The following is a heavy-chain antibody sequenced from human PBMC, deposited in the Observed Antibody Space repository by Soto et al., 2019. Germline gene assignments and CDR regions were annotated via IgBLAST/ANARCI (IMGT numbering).Heavy chain of an antibody. D-gene: IGHD5-12*01. V-gene: IGHV3-30-3*01. J-gene: IGHJ4*02. Sequence: GGSLRLSCAASGFTFSSYAMHWVRQAPGKGLEWVAVISYDGSNKYYADSVKGRFTISRDNSKNTLYLQMNSLRAEDTAVYYCAREGPKYSGYDYWGQGTLVTVSS. CDR1: GFTFSSYA. CDR3: AREGPKYSGYDY. CDR2: ISYDGSNK.